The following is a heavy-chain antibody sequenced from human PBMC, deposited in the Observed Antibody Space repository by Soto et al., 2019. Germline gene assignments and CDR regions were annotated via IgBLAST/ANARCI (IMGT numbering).Heavy chain of an antibody. CDR2: INAGGGTT. D-gene: IGHD3-10*01. Sequence: GASVKVSCKASGYTFTDYYMHWVRQAPGQGLEWMGIINAGGGTTNYAQKFQGRVTMTRDTSTSTVYMELSSLRSEDTAVYYCSRLFSVALNVPWSFDIW. CDR1: GYTFTDYY. CDR3: SRLFSVALNVPWSFDI. J-gene: IGHJ3*02. V-gene: IGHV1-46*03.